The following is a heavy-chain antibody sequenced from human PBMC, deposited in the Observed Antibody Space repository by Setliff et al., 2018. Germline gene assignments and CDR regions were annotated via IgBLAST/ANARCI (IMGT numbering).Heavy chain of an antibody. CDR1: GDSIFDNY. Sequence: PSETLSLTCSVSGDSIFDNYWSWIRQSPGRGLEWIAYISYTGSTNYNPSLKSRVTISGDTSKNQFSLKVNSVTAADTAVYYRARSLGSGSYWNSRPFYSDYWGQGTLVTVSS. D-gene: IGHD3-10*01. CDR2: ISYTGST. CDR3: ARSLGSGSYWNSRPFYSDY. V-gene: IGHV4-59*08. J-gene: IGHJ4*02.